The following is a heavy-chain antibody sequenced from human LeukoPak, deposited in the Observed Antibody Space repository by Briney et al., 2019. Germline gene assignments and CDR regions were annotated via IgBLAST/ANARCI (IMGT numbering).Heavy chain of an antibody. CDR1: GFPFSSYD. V-gene: IGHV3-23*01. CDR3: AKVTYDYVWGSYRSAYFDY. J-gene: IGHJ4*02. D-gene: IGHD3-16*02. Sequence: GGSLRLSCAASGFPFSSYDMNWVRQAPGKGLEWVSALSYSGGNTYYADSVKGRFTISRDNSKNTLYLQMNSLRAEDTAVYYCAKVTYDYVWGSYRSAYFDYWGQGTLVTVSS. CDR2: LSYSGGNT.